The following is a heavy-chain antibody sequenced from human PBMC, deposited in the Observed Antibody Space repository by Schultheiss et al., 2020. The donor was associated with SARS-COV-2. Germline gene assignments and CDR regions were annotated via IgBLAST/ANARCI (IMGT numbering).Heavy chain of an antibody. CDR1: GGSISSYY. CDR3: ARYHTWFGLDY. J-gene: IGHJ4*02. Sequence: SETLSLTCTVSGGSISSYYWSWIRQPPGKGLEWIGYIYYSGSTNYNPSLKSRVTISVDTSKNQFSLKLSSVTAADTAVYYCARYHTWFGLDYWGQGTLVTVSS. V-gene: IGHV4-59*01. CDR2: IYYSGST. D-gene: IGHD3-10*01.